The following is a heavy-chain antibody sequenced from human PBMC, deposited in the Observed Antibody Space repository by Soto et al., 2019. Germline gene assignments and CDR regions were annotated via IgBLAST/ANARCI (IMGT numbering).Heavy chain of an antibody. Sequence: PAGSLRLSCAGSGFTLSSYVMSWLRPPEGKGLEWVSSISASGGSTYYADSGKGRFNISRDNSENTRYMQMSSLRADDTGVYYYSRGSYGSETYYPRAKGNWFDPWGQGTLVTVSS. J-gene: IGHJ5*02. CDR2: ISASGGST. V-gene: IGHV3-23*01. D-gene: IGHD3-10*01. CDR3: SRGSYGSETYYPRAKGNWFDP. CDR1: GFTLSSYV.